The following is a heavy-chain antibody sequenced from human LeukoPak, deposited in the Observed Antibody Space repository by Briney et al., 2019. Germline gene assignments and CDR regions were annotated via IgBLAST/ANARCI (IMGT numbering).Heavy chain of an antibody. V-gene: IGHV7-4-1*02. CDR1: GYTFTSNA. Sequence: GASVKVSCKASGYTFTSNAMNWVRQAPGQGLEWMGWINTNTGNPTYAQGFTGRFVFSLDTSVSTAYLQISSLKAEDTAVYFCARFTTGTPYYFDYWGQGTLVTVSS. J-gene: IGHJ4*02. CDR2: INTNTGNP. D-gene: IGHD1-1*01. CDR3: ARFTTGTPYYFDY.